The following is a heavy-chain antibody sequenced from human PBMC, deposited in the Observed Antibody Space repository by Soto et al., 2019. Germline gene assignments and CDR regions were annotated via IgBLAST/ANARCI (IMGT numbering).Heavy chain of an antibody. Sequence: HPGGSLRLSCAASGFTFENYWMTWFRQAPGEGLEWVANIKQDGSEKNYVGSVKGRFTIFRDNAKKSVYLQMNSLRAEDTAVYFCARVIAARLYYYGMDVWGQGTTVTVSS. CDR2: IKQDGSEK. D-gene: IGHD6-6*01. CDR3: ARVIAARLYYYGMDV. J-gene: IGHJ6*02. V-gene: IGHV3-7*01. CDR1: GFTFENYW.